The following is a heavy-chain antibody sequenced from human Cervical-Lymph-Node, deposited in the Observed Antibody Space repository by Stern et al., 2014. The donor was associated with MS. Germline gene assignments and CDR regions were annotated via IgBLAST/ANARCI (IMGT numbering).Heavy chain of an antibody. Sequence: VQLVESGGGLVQPGRSLRLSCTASGFTFGDYGMSWFRQAPGKGLAWVGFIRGTPYGGTTEYAASVKGSFIISRDDSKSIAYLQMNSLKTEDTAVYYCTRTRVTDPFDPWGQGTLVTVSS. CDR2: IRGTPYGGTT. J-gene: IGHJ5*02. V-gene: IGHV3-49*03. D-gene: IGHD2-21*02. CDR3: TRTRVTDPFDP. CDR1: GFTFGDYG.